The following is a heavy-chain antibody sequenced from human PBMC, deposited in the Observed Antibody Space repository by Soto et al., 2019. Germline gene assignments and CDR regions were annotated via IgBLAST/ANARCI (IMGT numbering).Heavy chain of an antibody. J-gene: IGHJ6*03. CDR2: IYSGGST. CDR3: ARHPISSLLPPKNQNYYYYYMDV. Sequence: GGSLRLSCAASGFTVSSNYMSWVRQAPGKGLEWVSVIYSGGSTYYADSVKGRFTISRDNSKNTLYLQMNSLRAEDTAVYYCARHPISSLLPPKNQNYYYYYMDVWGKGTTVTVSS. CDR1: GFTVSSNY. D-gene: IGHD2-15*01. V-gene: IGHV3-66*04.